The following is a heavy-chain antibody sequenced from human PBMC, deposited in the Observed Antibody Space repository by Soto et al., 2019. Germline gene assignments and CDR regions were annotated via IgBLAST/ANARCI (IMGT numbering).Heavy chain of an antibody. D-gene: IGHD4-4*01. CDR2: ISGSGGST. Sequence: GESLKISCAASGFTFSSYAMSWVRQAPGKGLEWVSAISGSGGSTYYADSVKGRFTISRDNSKNTLYLQMNSLRAEDTAVYYCAKLGDYSNLYYFDYWGQGTLVTVSS. CDR1: GFTFSSYA. CDR3: AKLGDYSNLYYFDY. J-gene: IGHJ4*02. V-gene: IGHV3-23*01.